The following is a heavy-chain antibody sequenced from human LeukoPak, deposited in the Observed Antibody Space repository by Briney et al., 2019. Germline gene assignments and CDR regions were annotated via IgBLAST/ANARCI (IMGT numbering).Heavy chain of an antibody. Sequence: SETLSLTCTVSGGSISSDFWSWIRQPPGKGLEWIGYIYYSGSTNYNPSLKSRVTISVDTSKNQFPLKLSSVTAADTAVYYCAGMVRGADNWGQGTLVTVSS. CDR2: IYYSGST. J-gene: IGHJ4*02. V-gene: IGHV4-59*01. CDR1: GGSISSDF. D-gene: IGHD3-10*01. CDR3: AGMVRGADN.